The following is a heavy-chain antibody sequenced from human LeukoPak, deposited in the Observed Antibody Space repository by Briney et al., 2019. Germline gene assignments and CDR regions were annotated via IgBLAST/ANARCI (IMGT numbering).Heavy chain of an antibody. D-gene: IGHD5-24*01. CDR2: IKQRGST. V-gene: IGHV4-34*01. CDR3: ARRRDGYNSRFDY. J-gene: IGHJ4*02. CDR1: GRPFRGYY. Sequence: SEPLPLPCGVCGRPFRGYYWSGIPQPPGKGLEGIGEIKQRGSTNFNPFLKRPVTRSVRTSQKQFFLELGSVNGAGTALYYCARRRDGYNSRFDYWGQGDLVTVSS.